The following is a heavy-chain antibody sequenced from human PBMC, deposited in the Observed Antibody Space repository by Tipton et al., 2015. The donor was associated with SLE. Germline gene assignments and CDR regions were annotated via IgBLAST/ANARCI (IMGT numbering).Heavy chain of an antibody. CDR3: ARDRTTEPEFWYIDF. CDR2: ISYSGTT. J-gene: IGHJ2*01. CDR1: NGSIGNYY. V-gene: IGHV4-59*01. D-gene: IGHD4-17*01. Sequence: TLSLTCTVSNGSIGNYYWSWIRQAPGMALEWIGYISYSGTTNYSPPLKSRVTLSVDTSKNQFSLKLSSVTAADTAVYYCARDRTTEPEFWYIDFWGRGTLVTVST.